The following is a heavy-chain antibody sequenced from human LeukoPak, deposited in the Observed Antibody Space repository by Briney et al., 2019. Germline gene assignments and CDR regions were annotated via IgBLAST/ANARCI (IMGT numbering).Heavy chain of an antibody. V-gene: IGHV7-4-1*02. CDR1: GYTFTNYA. CDR3: ARAYQRLGYLSLPDY. Sequence: ASVKVSCKASGYTFTNYAMNWVRQAPGQGLEWMGWIHPSTGNPTYAQGFTGRFVFSLDTSVSTTYLQISSLKAEDTAVYYCARAYQRLGYLSLPDYWGQGTLVSVSS. D-gene: IGHD3-16*02. J-gene: IGHJ4*02. CDR2: IHPSTGNP.